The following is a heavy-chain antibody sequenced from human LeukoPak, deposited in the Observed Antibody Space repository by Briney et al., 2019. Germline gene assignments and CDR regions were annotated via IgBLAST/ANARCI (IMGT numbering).Heavy chain of an antibody. CDR1: VGSISSSSYY. J-gene: IGHJ4*02. Sequence: SETLSLTCTVSVGSISSSSYYWGWVRQPPGKGLEWLGSIYYSGSTYYNPSLKSRVTISVDTSKNQFSLKLSSVTAADTAVYYCARTYYYGSGSPFDYWGQGTLVTVSS. D-gene: IGHD3-10*01. V-gene: IGHV4-39*01. CDR2: IYYSGST. CDR3: ARTYYYGSGSPFDY.